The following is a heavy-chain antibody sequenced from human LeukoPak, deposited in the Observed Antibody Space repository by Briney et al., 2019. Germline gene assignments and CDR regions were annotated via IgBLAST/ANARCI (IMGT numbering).Heavy chain of an antibody. D-gene: IGHD2-2*01. CDR3: ARDISYCSSTSCHYFYYGMDV. V-gene: IGHV3-9*01. J-gene: IGHJ6*02. Sequence: GRSLRLSCAVSGFTFDNYAMHWVRQAPGKGLEWVSGISWNSGSIGYADSVRGRFTISRDNAKNSLYLQMNSLRPEDTALYFCARDISYCSSTSCHYFYYGMDVWGQGTTVTVSS. CDR2: ISWNSGSI. CDR1: GFTFDNYA.